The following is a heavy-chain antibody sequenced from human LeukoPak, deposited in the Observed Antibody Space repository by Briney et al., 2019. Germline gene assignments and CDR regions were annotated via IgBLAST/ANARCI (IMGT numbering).Heavy chain of an antibody. CDR3: ARGVYSSSDRYFDY. J-gene: IGHJ4*02. V-gene: IGHV3-48*01. Sequence: GSLRLSCAASGFIFSTYSMNWVRQAPGKGLEWISYITSSSSTIFYADSVKGRFTISRDNAKNSLYLQMNSLRAEDTAVYYCARGVYSSSDRYFDYWGQGTLVTVSS. CDR2: ITSSSSTI. D-gene: IGHD6-6*01. CDR1: GFIFSTYS.